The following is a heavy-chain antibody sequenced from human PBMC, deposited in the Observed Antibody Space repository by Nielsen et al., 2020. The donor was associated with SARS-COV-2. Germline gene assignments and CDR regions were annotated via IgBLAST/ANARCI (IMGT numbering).Heavy chain of an antibody. V-gene: IGHV7-4-1*02. J-gene: IGHJ4*02. Sequence: ASVKVSCKASGYTFTSYALNWVRQAPGQALDWMGWINTNTGNPTYAQAFTGRFVFSWDTSVSTAYLQIRSLKPEDTAVYYCARATRIFGLVTTYDYWGQGTLVTVSS. D-gene: IGHD3/OR15-3a*01. CDR1: GYTFTSYA. CDR2: INTNTGNP. CDR3: ARATRIFGLVTTYDY.